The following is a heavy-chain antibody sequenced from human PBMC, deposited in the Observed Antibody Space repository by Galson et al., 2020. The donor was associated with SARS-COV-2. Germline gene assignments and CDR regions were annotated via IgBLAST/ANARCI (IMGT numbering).Heavy chain of an antibody. V-gene: IGHV3-48*01. CDR2: ISSTSNTI. CDR1: GFTFSNYS. CDR3: ASYCSSSSCYKGVNDY. D-gene: IGHD2-2*01. Sequence: GGSLRLSCAVSGFTFSNYSMNWVRQAPGKGLAWVSYISSTSNTIYYADSVKGRFTISRDNAKNSLYLQMNSLRAEDTAVYYCASYCSSSSCYKGVNDYWGQGTLVTVSS. J-gene: IGHJ4*02.